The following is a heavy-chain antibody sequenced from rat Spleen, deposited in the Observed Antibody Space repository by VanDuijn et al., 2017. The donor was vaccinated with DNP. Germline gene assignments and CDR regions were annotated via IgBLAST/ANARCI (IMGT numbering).Heavy chain of an antibody. V-gene: IGHV5S10*01. D-gene: IGHD1-4*01. CDR2: IIYDGTRT. CDR1: VSTFSDYN. CDR3: TRDLNHGYNYAFDY. Sequence: EVQLVESGGTLVQPGRSLKLSCEASVSTFSDYNMAWVRQGPKKGLEWVATIIYDGTRTYYRDSVKGRFTISRDNAKSTLYLQMSSLRSEDTATYYCTRDLNHGYNYAFDYWGQGVMVTVSS. J-gene: IGHJ2*01.